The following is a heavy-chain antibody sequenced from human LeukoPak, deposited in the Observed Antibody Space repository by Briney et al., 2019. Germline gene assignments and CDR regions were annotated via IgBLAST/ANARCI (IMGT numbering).Heavy chain of an antibody. V-gene: IGHV3-23*01. CDR2: ISGSGGST. J-gene: IGHJ4*02. CDR1: GFTFSSCA. D-gene: IGHD3-10*01. Sequence: GGSLRLSCAASGFTFSSCAMSWVRQAPGKGLEWVSAISGSGGSTYYADSVKGRFTIYRDNSKNTLYLQMNSLRAEDTAVYYCAKQAGAINHFDYWGQGTLVTVSS. CDR3: AKQAGAINHFDY.